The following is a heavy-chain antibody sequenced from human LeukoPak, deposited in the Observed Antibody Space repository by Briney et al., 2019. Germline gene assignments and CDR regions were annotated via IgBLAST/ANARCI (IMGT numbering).Heavy chain of an antibody. CDR3: IRDKPWQQFIFDY. CDR2: ISYDGTEK. CDR1: GFTFDIYS. J-gene: IGHJ4*02. V-gene: IGHV3-30-3*01. D-gene: IGHD6-13*01. Sequence: GGSLRLSCAASGFTFDIYSMHWVGQAPGKGLEWVSVISYDGTEKYYTDSVKGRFNISRDNSKNRVYLQMDSLRLEDTAVYFCIRDKPWQQFIFDYWGQGTLVTVSS.